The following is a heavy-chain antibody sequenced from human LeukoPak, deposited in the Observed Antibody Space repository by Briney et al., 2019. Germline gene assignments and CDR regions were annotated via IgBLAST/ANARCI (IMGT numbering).Heavy chain of an antibody. CDR2: IYYSGGA. Sequence: PSETLSLTCTVSGGSISSSSYYWGWIRQPPGKGLEWIGSIYYSGGAYYNPSLKSRVTISVDTSKNQFSLKLSSVTAADTAVYYCARLAYCGGDCPDYWGQGTLVTVSS. CDR1: GGSISSSSYY. D-gene: IGHD2-21*02. V-gene: IGHV4-39*01. CDR3: ARLAYCGGDCPDY. J-gene: IGHJ4*02.